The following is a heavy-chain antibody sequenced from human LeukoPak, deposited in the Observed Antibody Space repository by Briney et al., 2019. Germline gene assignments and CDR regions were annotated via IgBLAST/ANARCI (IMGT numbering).Heavy chain of an antibody. CDR3: ARRWDIVVVVAARWFDP. J-gene: IGHJ5*02. D-gene: IGHD2-15*01. CDR1: GGSIISTNW. Sequence: SGTLSLTCAVSGGSIISTNWWSWVRQPPGKGLEWIGETYHSGSTNYNPSLKSRVTISVDNSKNQFSLKLSSVTAADTAVYYCARRWDIVVVVAARWFDPWGQGTLVTVSS. CDR2: TYHSGST. V-gene: IGHV4-4*02.